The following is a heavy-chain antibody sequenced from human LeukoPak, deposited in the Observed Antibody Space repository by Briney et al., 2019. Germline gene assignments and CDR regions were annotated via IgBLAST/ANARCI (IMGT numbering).Heavy chain of an antibody. CDR3: AKEKVAVAGHYDAFDI. V-gene: IGHV3-9*01. D-gene: IGHD6-19*01. CDR1: GFTFDDYA. CDR2: ISWNSGSI. J-gene: IGHJ3*02. Sequence: GGSLRLSCATSGFTFDDYAMHWVRQAPVKGLEWVSGISWNSGSIGYADSVKGRFTISRDNAKNSLYLQMNSLRAEDTALYYCAKEKVAVAGHYDAFDIWGQGTMVTVSS.